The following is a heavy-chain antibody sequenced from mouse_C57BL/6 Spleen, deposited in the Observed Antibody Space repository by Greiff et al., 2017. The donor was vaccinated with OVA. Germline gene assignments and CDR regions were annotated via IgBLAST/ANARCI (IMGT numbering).Heavy chain of an antibody. Sequence: VQLQESGAELVRPGASVTLSCKASGYTFTDYEMHWVKQTPVHGLEWIGAIDPETGGTAYNQKFKGKAILTADKSSSPAYMELRSLTSEDAAVYYCTRSITTVVEGYWGQGTTLTVSS. CDR2: IDPETGGT. CDR1: GYTFTDYE. CDR3: TRSITTVVEGY. V-gene: IGHV1-15*01. J-gene: IGHJ2*01. D-gene: IGHD1-1*01.